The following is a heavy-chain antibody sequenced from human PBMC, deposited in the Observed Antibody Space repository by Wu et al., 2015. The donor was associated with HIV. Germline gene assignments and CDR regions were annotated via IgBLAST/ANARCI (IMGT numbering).Heavy chain of an antibody. J-gene: IGHJ6*03. CDR3: AATGIAVAGTYYYYYYMDV. D-gene: IGHD6-19*01. CDR2: IIPIFGTA. CDR1: GGTFSSYA. Sequence: QVQLVQSGAEVKKPGSSVKVSCKASGGTFSSYAISWVRQAPGQGLEWMGGIIPIFGTANYAQKFQGRVTITADESTSTAYMELGSLRSEDTAVYYCAATGIAVAGTYYYYYYMDVWGKGTTVTVSS. V-gene: IGHV1-69*12.